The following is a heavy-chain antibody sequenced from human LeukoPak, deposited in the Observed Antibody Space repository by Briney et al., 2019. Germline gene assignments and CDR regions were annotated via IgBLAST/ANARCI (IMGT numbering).Heavy chain of an antibody. V-gene: IGHV4-4*02. J-gene: IGHJ4*02. CDR3: ARRPPHHDYGDNDGDY. CDR1: GGSISSSNW. D-gene: IGHD4-17*01. CDR2: IYHSGSA. Sequence: SETLSLTCAVSGGSISSSNWWSWVRQPPGKGLEWIGEIYHSGSANYNPSLKSRVTISVDNSKNQFSLKLTSVTAADTAVYYCARRPPHHDYGDNDGDYWGQGTLVTVSS.